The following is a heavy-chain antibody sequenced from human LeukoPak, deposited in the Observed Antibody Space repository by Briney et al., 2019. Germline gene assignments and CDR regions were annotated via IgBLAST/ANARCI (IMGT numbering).Heavy chain of an antibody. CDR1: GGSISSHY. D-gene: IGHD5-24*01. V-gene: IGHV4-59*11. CDR3: ARTYLLEMATPCFDY. J-gene: IGHJ4*02. Sequence: SETLSLTCTVSGGSISSHYWSWIRQPPGKGLEWIGYIYYSGSTNYNPSLKSRVTISVDTSKNQFSLKLSSVTAADTAVYYCARTYLLEMATPCFDYWGQGTLVTVSS. CDR2: IYYSGST.